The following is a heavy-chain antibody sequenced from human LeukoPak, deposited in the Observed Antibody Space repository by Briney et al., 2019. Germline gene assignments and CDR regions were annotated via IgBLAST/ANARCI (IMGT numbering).Heavy chain of an antibody. CDR1: GGSISSYY. J-gene: IGHJ5*02. D-gene: IGHD5-12*01. CDR2: IYTSGST. Sequence: SETLSPTCPVSGGSISSYYSSWIRHPAGKGLEWIGRIYTSGSTNYNPSLKSRVTMLVDTSKNQFSLKLSSVTAADTAGYYCARDLGDSGYDYGVPWFDPWGQGTLVTVSS. V-gene: IGHV4-4*07. CDR3: ARDLGDSGYDYGVPWFDP.